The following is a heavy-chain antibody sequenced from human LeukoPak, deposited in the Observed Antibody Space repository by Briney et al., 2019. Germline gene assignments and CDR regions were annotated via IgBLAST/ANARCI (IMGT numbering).Heavy chain of an antibody. D-gene: IGHD6-19*01. Sequence: SETLSLTCAVYSGSFSGYYWSWIRQPPGKGLEWVASGDYSGGTYYNPSLESRVAISADMSKNQISLKLTSVTGADTAVYYCAGERGEEYSSGWYKTNYFYNWGQGIRVTVSS. CDR1: SGSFSGYY. V-gene: IGHV4-34*01. CDR3: AGERGEEYSSGWYKTNYFYN. CDR2: GDYSGGT. J-gene: IGHJ4*02.